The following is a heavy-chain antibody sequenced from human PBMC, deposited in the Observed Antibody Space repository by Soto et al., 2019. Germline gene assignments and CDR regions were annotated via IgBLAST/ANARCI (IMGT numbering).Heavy chain of an antibody. D-gene: IGHD3-10*01. Sequence: WGSLILSCAASGFTVTSYYMSWVRQAPGKGLEWVGLIYTGGNTNYADSVKGRFTISRDNSKNTLYLQMNSLRAEDTAVYYCAREYYYGSGNYYRVDYYNYGMDXWGQGTTVTVS. CDR3: AREYYYGSGNYYRVDYYNYGMDX. CDR2: IYTGGNT. J-gene: IGHJ6*02. V-gene: IGHV3-53*01. CDR1: GFTVTSYY.